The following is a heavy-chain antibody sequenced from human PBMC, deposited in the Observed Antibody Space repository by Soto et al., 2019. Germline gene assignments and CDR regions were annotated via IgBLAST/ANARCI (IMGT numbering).Heavy chain of an antibody. Sequence: LRLSCAASGFTFSTYAMTWVRQAPGKGLEWVSGISASGGRTYYADSVKGRFTISRDNSKSTLYLQMNSLKAEDTAVYYCAKAYSSSSFWGQGTVVTVSS. CDR3: AKAYSSSSF. J-gene: IGHJ4*02. CDR2: ISASGGRT. CDR1: GFTFSTYA. D-gene: IGHD6-6*01. V-gene: IGHV3-23*01.